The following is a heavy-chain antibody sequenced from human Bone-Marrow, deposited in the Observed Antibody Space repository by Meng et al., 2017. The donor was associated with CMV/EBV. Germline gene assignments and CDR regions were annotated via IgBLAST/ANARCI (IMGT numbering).Heavy chain of an antibody. CDR2: INHSGST. V-gene: IGHV4-34*01. Sequence: WSWIRQPPGKGLEWIGEINHSGSTNYNPSLKSRVTISVDTSKNQFSLKLSSVTAADTAVYYCARGVTKEIAAAGTEIVYYYYYGMDVWGQGTTVTVSS. D-gene: IGHD6-13*01. CDR3: ARGVTKEIAAAGTEIVYYYYYGMDV. J-gene: IGHJ6*02.